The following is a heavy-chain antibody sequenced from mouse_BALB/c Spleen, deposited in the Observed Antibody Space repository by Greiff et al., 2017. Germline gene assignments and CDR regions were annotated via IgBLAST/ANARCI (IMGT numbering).Heavy chain of an antibody. CDR2: IFPGTGTT. V-gene: IGHV1S132*01. D-gene: IGHD2-3*01. Sequence: QVQLQQSGAELVKPGASVKLSCKTSGYTFTSYWIQWVKQRPGQGLGWIGEIFPGTGTTYYNEKFKGKATLTIDTSSSTAYMQLSSLTSEDSAVYFCARFYDGYYYFDYWGQGTTLTVSS. CDR3: ARFYDGYYYFDY. CDR1: GYTFTSYW. J-gene: IGHJ2*01.